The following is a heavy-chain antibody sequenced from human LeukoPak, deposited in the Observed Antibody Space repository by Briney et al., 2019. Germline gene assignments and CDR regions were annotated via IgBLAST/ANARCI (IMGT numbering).Heavy chain of an antibody. V-gene: IGHV3-23*01. D-gene: IGHD3-10*01. Sequence: GGSLRHSCAASGFTFSSYAMSWVRQAPGKGLEWVSAISGSGGSTYYAASVKGRFTISRDNSKNTLYLQMNSLRAEDTAVYYCARVDGSGSYYYFDYWGQGTLDTVSS. CDR3: ARVDGSGSYYYFDY. CDR1: GFTFSSYA. J-gene: IGHJ4*02. CDR2: ISGSGGST.